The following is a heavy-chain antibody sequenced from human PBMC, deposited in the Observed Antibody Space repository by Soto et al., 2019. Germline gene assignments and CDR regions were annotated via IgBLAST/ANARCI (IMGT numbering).Heavy chain of an antibody. V-gene: IGHV1-69*01. CDR3: ASVLYYGSGSYSPYGMDV. CDR2: VRPPFRTS. CDR1: GVSFNNNG. Sequence: QVQLVQSGAEVKKPGSSVKVSCKTSGVSFNNNGIGWVRQAPGHELEWMGGVRPPFRTSNYARKFQGRISITADASTGTVNMELSSLTSGATAQYYCASVLYYGSGSYSPYGMDVWGRGTTVTVSS. D-gene: IGHD3-10*01. J-gene: IGHJ6*02.